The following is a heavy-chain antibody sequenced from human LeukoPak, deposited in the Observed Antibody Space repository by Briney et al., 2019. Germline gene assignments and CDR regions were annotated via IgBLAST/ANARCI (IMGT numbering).Heavy chain of an antibody. CDR1: GFTFSSYA. Sequence: GGSLRLSCAASGFTFSSYAMSWVRQAPGKGLEWVSAISGSGGSTYYAASVKGRFTISRDNSKNTLYLQMNSLRAEDTAVYYCAKIGRSSSWSKVGWFDPWGQGTLVTVSS. CDR3: AKIGRSSSWSKVGWFDP. V-gene: IGHV3-23*01. D-gene: IGHD6-13*01. J-gene: IGHJ5*02. CDR2: ISGSGGST.